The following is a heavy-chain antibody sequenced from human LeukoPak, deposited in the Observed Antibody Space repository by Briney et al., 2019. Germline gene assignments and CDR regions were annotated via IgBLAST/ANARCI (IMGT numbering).Heavy chain of an antibody. CDR1: GGSISSGGYS. V-gene: IGHV4-30-2*01. CDR2: IYHSGST. D-gene: IGHD2-15*01. J-gene: IGHJ4*02. Sequence: SQTLSLTCAVSGGSISSGGYSWSWIRQPPGKGLEWIEYIYHSGSTYYNPSLKSRVTISVDRSKNQFSLKLSSVTAADTAVYYCARTRYCSGGSCYSNFDYWGQGTLVTVSS. CDR3: ARTRYCSGGSCYSNFDY.